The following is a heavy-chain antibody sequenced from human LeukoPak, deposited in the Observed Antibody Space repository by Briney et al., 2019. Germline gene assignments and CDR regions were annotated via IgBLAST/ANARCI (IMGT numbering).Heavy chain of an antibody. Sequence: ASVKVSCKASGYTFTGYYMHWVRQAPGQALEWMGIINPSGVSTIYAQIFQGRVTMTRDTSTSTVYMALSSLRSEDTAVYYCARGLGIGWFDPWGQGTLVTVSS. V-gene: IGHV1-46*01. J-gene: IGHJ5*02. CDR1: GYTFTGYY. CDR3: ARGLGIGWFDP. D-gene: IGHD7-27*01. CDR2: INPSGVST.